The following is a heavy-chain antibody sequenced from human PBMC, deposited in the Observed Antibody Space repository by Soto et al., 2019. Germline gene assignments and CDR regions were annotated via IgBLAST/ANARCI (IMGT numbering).Heavy chain of an antibody. Sequence: SVKVSCKASGGTFSSYAISWVRQAPGQGLEWMGGIIPIFGTANYAQKFQGRVTITAGKSTSTAYMELSSLRSEDTAVYYCALESYYDILTGYVTYYGMDVWGQGTTVTVSS. J-gene: IGHJ6*02. CDR2: IIPIFGTA. D-gene: IGHD3-9*01. CDR3: ALESYYDILTGYVTYYGMDV. V-gene: IGHV1-69*06. CDR1: GGTFSSYA.